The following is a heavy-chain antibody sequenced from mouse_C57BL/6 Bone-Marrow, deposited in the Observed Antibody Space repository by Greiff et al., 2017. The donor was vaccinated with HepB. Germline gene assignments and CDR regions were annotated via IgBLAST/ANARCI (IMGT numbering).Heavy chain of an antibody. D-gene: IGHD2-5*01. J-gene: IGHJ3*01. CDR2: IHPSDSDT. Sequence: QVQLQQPGAELVKPGASVKVSCKASGYTFTSYWMHWVKQRPGQGLEWIGRIHPSDSDTNYNQKFKGKATLTVDKSSSTAYMQLSSLTSEDSAVYNCAIGDYYSKSWFAYWGQGTLVTVSA. CDR3: AIGDYYSKSWFAY. CDR1: GYTFTSYW. V-gene: IGHV1-74*01.